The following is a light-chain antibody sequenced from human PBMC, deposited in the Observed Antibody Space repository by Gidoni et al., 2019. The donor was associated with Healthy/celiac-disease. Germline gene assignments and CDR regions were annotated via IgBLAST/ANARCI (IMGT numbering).Light chain of an antibody. CDR3: QQYGNSWT. Sequence: EIVLTQSPGTLSLSPGARATLPCRASQSLSSSYLAWYQQKPGQSPRLLLDGASTRATCIPDRFSGSGSGTDFTLTISRLEPEDFAVYYCQQYGNSWTFGPGTKVEIK. V-gene: IGKV3-20*01. CDR2: GAS. CDR1: QSLSSSY. J-gene: IGKJ1*01.